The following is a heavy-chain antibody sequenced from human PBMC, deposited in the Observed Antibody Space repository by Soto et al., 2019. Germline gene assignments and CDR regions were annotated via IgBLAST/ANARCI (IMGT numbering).Heavy chain of an antibody. CDR2: VQHTGTS. D-gene: IGHD6-13*01. CDR1: GSALNAYS. V-gene: IGHV4-34*02. Sequence: QVALQQWGAGLLKPSQNLSLTCAVYGSALNAYSWTWIRQAPGAGLEWLAEVQHTGTSYYNPYLKIRLAVSVDTSRNQFSLKLTSLTAADTATYYCDRRKDSSRYFYGIDVLGQGKTVVVSS. J-gene: IGHJ6*02. CDR3: DRRKDSSRYFYGIDV.